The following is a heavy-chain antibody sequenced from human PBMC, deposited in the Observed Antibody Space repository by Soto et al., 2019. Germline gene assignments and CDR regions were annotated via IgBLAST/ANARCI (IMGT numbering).Heavy chain of an antibody. V-gene: IGHV3-30-3*01. Sequence: QVQLVESGGGVVQPGRSLRLSCAASGFTFSSYAMHWVRQAPGKGLEWVAVISYDGSNKYYADSVKGRFTISRDNAKNSLYLQMNSLRAEDTAVYYCARVHSIVVPAATPRYYFDYWGQGTLVTVSS. CDR1: GFTFSSYA. J-gene: IGHJ4*02. CDR2: ISYDGSNK. D-gene: IGHD2-2*01. CDR3: ARVHSIVVPAATPRYYFDY.